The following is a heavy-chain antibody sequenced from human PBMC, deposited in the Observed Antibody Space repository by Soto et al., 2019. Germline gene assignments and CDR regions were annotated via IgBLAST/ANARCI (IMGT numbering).Heavy chain of an antibody. J-gene: IGHJ6*02. D-gene: IGHD2-15*01. CDR2: IRSKAYGGTT. CDR3: TRDLPPNCSGGSCYSYGMDV. V-gene: IGHV3-49*03. Sequence: PGGSLRLSCTASGFTFGDYAMSWFRQGPGKGLEWVGFIRSKAYGGTTEYAASVKGRFTISRDDSKSIAYLQMNSLKTEDTAVYYCTRDLPPNCSGGSCYSYGMDVWGQGTTVTVSS. CDR1: GFTFGDYA.